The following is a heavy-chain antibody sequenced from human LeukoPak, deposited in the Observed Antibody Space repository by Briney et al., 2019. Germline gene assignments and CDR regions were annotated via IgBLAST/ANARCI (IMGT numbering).Heavy chain of an antibody. Sequence: GGSLRLSCVASGFTFNNYWMSWVRQAPGKGLEWVANIKQDGSENYYVDSVKGRFTISRDNAKNSLYLQMNSLRAEDTAVYYCARDIGRQLGYYYGMDVWGQGTTVTVSS. J-gene: IGHJ6*02. CDR1: GFTFNNYW. V-gene: IGHV3-7*01. D-gene: IGHD6-6*01. CDR3: ARDIGRQLGYYYGMDV. CDR2: IKQDGSEN.